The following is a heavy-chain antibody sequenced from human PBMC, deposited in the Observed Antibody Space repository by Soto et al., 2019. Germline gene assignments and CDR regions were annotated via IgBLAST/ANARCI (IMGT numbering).Heavy chain of an antibody. Sequence: GDSLKISCKGSGYTFTSHWIAWVRQMPGKGLEWMGIIFPDDSDTRYSPSFQGQVTISADKSMNTAYLHWSSLKASDTAMYYCARLFRSHYSGIDVWGQGTTVTVSS. CDR2: IFPDDSDT. V-gene: IGHV5-51*01. CDR3: ARLFRSHYSGIDV. D-gene: IGHD3-3*01. J-gene: IGHJ6*02. CDR1: GYTFTSHW.